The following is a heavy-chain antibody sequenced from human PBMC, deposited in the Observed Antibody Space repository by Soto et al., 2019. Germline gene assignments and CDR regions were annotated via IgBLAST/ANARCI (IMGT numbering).Heavy chain of an antibody. CDR3: ARVGRGYSGYFDY. CDR2: TYYSGST. V-gene: IGHV4-39*01. D-gene: IGHD5-12*01. CDR1: GGSISSSSYY. J-gene: IGHJ4*02. Sequence: SETLSLTCTVSGGSISSSSYYWGWIRQPPGKGLEWIGSTYYSGSTYYNPSLKSRVTISVDTSKNQFSLKLSSVTAADTAVYYCARVGRGYSGYFDYWGQGTLVTVSS.